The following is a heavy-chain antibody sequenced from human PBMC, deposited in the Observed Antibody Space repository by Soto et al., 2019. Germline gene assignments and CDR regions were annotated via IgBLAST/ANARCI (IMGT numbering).Heavy chain of an antibody. V-gene: IGHV5-10-1*01. D-gene: IGHD1-1*01. Sequence: GESLKISCKGSGYSFTSYWISWVRQMPGKGLEWMGRIDPSDSYTNYSPSFQGHVTISADKSISTAYLQWSSLKASDTAMYYCARSPLPTTGNKSLIRRGYYYYYGMDVWGQGTTVTVSS. J-gene: IGHJ6*02. CDR1: GYSFTSYW. CDR2: IDPSDSYT. CDR3: ARSPLPTTGNKSLIRRGYYYYYGMDV.